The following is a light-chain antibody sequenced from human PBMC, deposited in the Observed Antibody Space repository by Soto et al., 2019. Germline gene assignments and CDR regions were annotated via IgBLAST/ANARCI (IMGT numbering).Light chain of an antibody. CDR2: AAS. CDR3: QQLDASPRT. Sequence: IQLTQSPSSLSASVGDRVTITCRASQGISSYLAWYQQKPGQAPKLLIYAASTLQSGVPSRFSGSGFGTDFTLTISSLQPEDFATYYCQQLDASPRTFGQGTKVEIK. J-gene: IGKJ1*01. V-gene: IGKV1-9*01. CDR1: QGISSY.